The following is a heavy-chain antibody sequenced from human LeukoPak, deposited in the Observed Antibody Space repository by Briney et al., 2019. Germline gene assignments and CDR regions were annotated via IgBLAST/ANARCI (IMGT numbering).Heavy chain of an antibody. CDR1: GFTFGDSY. V-gene: IGHV3-11*04. CDR2: ISGSGHTI. J-gene: IGHJ4*02. Sequence: GGSLRLSCAASGFTFGDSYMNWIRQAPGKGLEGVSFISGSGHTIYYADSVKGRFTISRDNSKNSLYLQMNSLRAEDTAVYYCAKDSVVAQGGYYFDYWGQGTLVTVSS. CDR3: AKDSVVAQGGYYFDY. D-gene: IGHD2-15*01.